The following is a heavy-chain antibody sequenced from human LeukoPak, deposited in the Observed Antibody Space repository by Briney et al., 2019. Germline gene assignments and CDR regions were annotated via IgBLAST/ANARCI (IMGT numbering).Heavy chain of an antibody. CDR1: GGSISSTTYY. J-gene: IGHJ4*02. Sequence: SETLSLTCTVSGGSISSTTYYWGWIRQPPGRGLEWIGHIYYSGSTYYNPSLKSRVTISVDTSKNQFSLKLISVTAADTAVYYCARSYFGSGTFNGFDYWGQGTLVTVSS. CDR3: ARSYFGSGTFNGFDY. V-gene: IGHV4-39*07. D-gene: IGHD3-10*01. CDR2: IYYSGST.